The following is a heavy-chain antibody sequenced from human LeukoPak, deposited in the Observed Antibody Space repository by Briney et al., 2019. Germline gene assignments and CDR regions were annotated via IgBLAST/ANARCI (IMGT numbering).Heavy chain of an antibody. J-gene: IGHJ5*02. Sequence: GGSLRLSCAASGFTVSSNYMSWVCQAPGKGLEWVSVIYSGGSTYYADSVKGRFTISRHNSKNTLYLQMNSLRAEDTAVYYCARDHNNWFDPWGQGTLVTVSS. V-gene: IGHV3-53*04. CDR3: ARDHNNWFDP. CDR1: GFTVSSNY. CDR2: IYSGGST.